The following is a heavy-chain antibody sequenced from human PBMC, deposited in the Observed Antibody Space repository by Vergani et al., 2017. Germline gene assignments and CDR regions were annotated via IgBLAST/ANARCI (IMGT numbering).Heavy chain of an antibody. J-gene: IGHJ4*02. V-gene: IGHV3-7*01. CDR1: GFTFSSYW. Sequence: EVQLVESGGGLVQPGGSLRLSCAASGFTFSSYWMSWVRQAPGKGLEWVANIKHDGSEKYYVDSVKGRFTISRDNAKNSLYLQMNSLRAEDTAVYYCARDYRLGSLIYWGQGTLVTVSS. CDR2: IKHDGSEK. D-gene: IGHD6-19*01. CDR3: ARDYRLGSLIY.